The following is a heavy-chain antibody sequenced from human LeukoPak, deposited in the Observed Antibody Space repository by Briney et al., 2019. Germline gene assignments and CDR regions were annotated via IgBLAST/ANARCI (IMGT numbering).Heavy chain of an antibody. CDR3: TRVEETATTAAIIRKYSYYYYYMDV. Sequence: SGGSLRLSCAASGFTFSSYWMSWVRQAPGKGLEWVANIKQDGSEKHYVDSVKGRFTISRDNAKNSLYLQMSSLRAEDTAVYYCTRVEETATTAAIIRKYSYYYYYMDVWGKGTTVTISS. V-gene: IGHV3-7*01. D-gene: IGHD4-11*01. CDR2: IKQDGSEK. CDR1: GFTFSSYW. J-gene: IGHJ6*03.